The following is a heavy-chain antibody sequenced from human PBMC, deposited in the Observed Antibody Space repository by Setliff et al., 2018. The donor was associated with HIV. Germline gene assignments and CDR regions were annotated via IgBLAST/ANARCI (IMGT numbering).Heavy chain of an antibody. CDR3: ARDKDEDYGSTSFDY. V-gene: IGHV3-30*02. Sequence: PGGSLRLSCAASGFTFSNNNMHWVRQTPGKGLEWVACIQYDGDTKYYADSVKGRFTISRDNAKNSLYLQLNSLRPEDTAVYYCARDKDEDYGSTSFDYWGQGILVTVSS. CDR1: GFTFSNNN. D-gene: IGHD4-17*01. CDR2: IQYDGDTK. J-gene: IGHJ4*02.